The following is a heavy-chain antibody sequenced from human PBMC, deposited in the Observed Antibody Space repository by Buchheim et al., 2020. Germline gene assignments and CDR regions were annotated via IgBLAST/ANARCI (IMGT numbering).Heavy chain of an antibody. CDR2: IYYSGTT. Sequence: QLQLQESGPGLVKPSETLSLTCTVSGGSISSSSYSWGWIRQPPGKGLEWIGSIYYSGTTYYNPSLKSRVTVSVDASKNQFPLKLSSVTAADTAVYYCVRLDYGRIDCWGQGTL. CDR3: VRLDYGRIDC. CDR1: GGSISSSSYS. D-gene: IGHD4-17*01. V-gene: IGHV4-39*01. J-gene: IGHJ4*02.